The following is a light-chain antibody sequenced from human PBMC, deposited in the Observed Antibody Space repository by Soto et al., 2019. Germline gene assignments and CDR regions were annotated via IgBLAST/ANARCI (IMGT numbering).Light chain of an antibody. CDR2: DAS. Sequence: DIQMTQSPSTLSASVGDRVTITCRASQSVTNWLAWYQQKPGKAPNLLIYDASRLQSGIPSRFSGSGSGTEVTLTISSLQPDDFATYYCQQYTTYPYTFGQGTKLDIK. CDR1: QSVTNW. V-gene: IGKV1-5*01. J-gene: IGKJ2*01. CDR3: QQYTTYPYT.